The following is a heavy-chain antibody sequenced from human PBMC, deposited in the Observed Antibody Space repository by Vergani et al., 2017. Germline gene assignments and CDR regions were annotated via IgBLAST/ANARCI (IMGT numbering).Heavy chain of an antibody. J-gene: IGHJ6*03. CDR3: AREGTTVTKEAFYYYYYMDV. D-gene: IGHD4-11*01. CDR1: GFTFSSYG. CDR2: IWYDGSNK. V-gene: IGHV3-33*01. Sequence: QVQLVESGGGVVQPGRSLRLSCAASGFTFSSYGMHWVRQAPGKGLEWVAVIWYDGSNKYYADSVKGRFTISRDNSKNTLYLQRNSLRAEDTAVYYCAREGTTVTKEAFYYYYYMDVWGK.